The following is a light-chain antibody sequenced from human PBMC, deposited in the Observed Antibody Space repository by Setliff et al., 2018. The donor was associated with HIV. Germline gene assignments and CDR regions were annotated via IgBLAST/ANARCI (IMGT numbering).Light chain of an antibody. Sequence: QXVLTQPAXVSGSPGHAXTISCTGTTXXXGGHEYVYWYQQHPGKAPKLVIYEVSNRPSGISNRFSGSKSGNTASLTISGLQAEDDADYYCSSYRRGDTLVFGTGTKVTVL. CDR2: EVS. CDR3: SSYRRGDTLV. V-gene: IGLV2-14*01. J-gene: IGLJ1*01. CDR1: TXXXGGHEY.